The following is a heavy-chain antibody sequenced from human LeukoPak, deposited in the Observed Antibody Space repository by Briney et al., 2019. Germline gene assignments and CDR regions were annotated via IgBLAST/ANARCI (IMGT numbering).Heavy chain of an antibody. CDR1: GGSISSSSYY. V-gene: IGHV4-61*02. CDR3: ARDGGDLGPGTIRGARFYYYYMDV. CDR2: IHTSRNP. J-gene: IGHJ6*03. Sequence: PSETLSLTCTVSGGSISSSSYYWGWIRQPAGKTLEWIGRIHTSRNPSYNPSLESRVSISLDRSKNQFSLELNSVTAADTAVYFCARDGGDLGPGTIRGARFYYYYMDVWGKGTTVTVSS. D-gene: IGHD3-16*01.